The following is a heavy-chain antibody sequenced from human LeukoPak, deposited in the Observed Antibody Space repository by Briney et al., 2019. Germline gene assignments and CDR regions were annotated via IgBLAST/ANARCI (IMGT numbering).Heavy chain of an antibody. J-gene: IGHJ4*02. D-gene: IGHD6-25*01. CDR2: IDSGGSNT. Sequence: GGSLRLSCAAYGLTFSDDWMHWVRQAPGKGLVWVSRIDSGGSNTAYADSVKGRFTVSRDNGKKMVLLEMNSLRAEDTAVYYCVREGGDYWGQGTRVAVSS. V-gene: IGHV3-74*03. CDR1: GLTFSDDW. CDR3: VREGGDY.